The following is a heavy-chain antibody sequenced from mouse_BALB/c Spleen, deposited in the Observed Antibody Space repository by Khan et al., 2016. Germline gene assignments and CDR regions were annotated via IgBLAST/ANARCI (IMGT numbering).Heavy chain of an antibody. V-gene: IGHV4-1*02. CDR2: INPDSSTI. Sequence: EVKLLESGGGLVQPGGSLKLSCAASGFDFSRYWMSWVRQAPGNGLEWIGEINPDSSTINYTPSLKDKFIISRDNAKNTLYLQMSKVRSEDTALYYCARRGGFFAYWGQGTLVTVSA. CDR1: GFDFSRYW. CDR3: ARRGGFFAY. J-gene: IGHJ3*01.